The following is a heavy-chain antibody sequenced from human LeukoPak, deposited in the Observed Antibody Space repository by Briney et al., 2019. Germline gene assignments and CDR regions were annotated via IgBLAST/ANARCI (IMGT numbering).Heavy chain of an antibody. Sequence: GASVKVSCKASGYTFTGYYMHWVRRAPGQGLEWMGWINPNSGGTNYAQKFQGRVTMTRDTSISTAYMELSRLRSDDTAVYYCARAYYGSGSYYRGYYWGQGTLVTVSS. J-gene: IGHJ4*02. CDR2: INPNSGGT. CDR1: GYTFTGYY. CDR3: ARAYYGSGSYYRGYY. V-gene: IGHV1-2*02. D-gene: IGHD3-10*01.